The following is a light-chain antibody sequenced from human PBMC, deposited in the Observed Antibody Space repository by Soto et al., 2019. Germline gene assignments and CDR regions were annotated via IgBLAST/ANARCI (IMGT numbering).Light chain of an antibody. CDR2: ATS. J-gene: IGKJ2*01. CDR3: QQYGNSLFT. CDR1: QSVSTSY. V-gene: IGKV3-20*01. Sequence: EIVLTQSPATLSLSPGERATLSCRASQSVSTSYLAWYQQKPGQAPRLLIHATSTRATGIPDRFSGSGSGTDFTLTISRLEPEDFAVYYCQQYGNSLFTFGGGTDLEIK.